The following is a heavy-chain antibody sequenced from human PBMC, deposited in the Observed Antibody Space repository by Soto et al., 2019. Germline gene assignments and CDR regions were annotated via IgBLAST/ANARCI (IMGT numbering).Heavy chain of an antibody. J-gene: IGHJ4*02. CDR3: ARRDYGLDY. Sequence: ASETLSLTCTVSGGSISSGGYYWSWIRQHPGKGLEWIGYIYYSGSTYYNPSLKRRVTISVDTSKNQFSLKLSSVTAADTAVYDCARRDYGLDYCGKGNLVTVSS. D-gene: IGHD4-17*01. CDR2: IYYSGST. CDR1: GGSISSGGYY. V-gene: IGHV4-31*03.